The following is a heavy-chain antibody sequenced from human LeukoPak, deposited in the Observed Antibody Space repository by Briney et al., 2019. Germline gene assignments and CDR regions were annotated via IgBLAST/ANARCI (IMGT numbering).Heavy chain of an antibody. D-gene: IGHD6-19*01. Sequence: SETLSLTCTVSGGSISSSSYYWGWIRQPPGKGLEWIGNIYYSGSTYYNPSLKSRVTISVDTSKNQFSLRLSSVTAADTAVYYCGSATRRRLSSGSFDYWGQGTLVTVSS. CDR3: GSATRRRLSSGSFDY. J-gene: IGHJ4*02. CDR1: GGSISSSSYY. CDR2: IYYSGST. V-gene: IGHV4-39*01.